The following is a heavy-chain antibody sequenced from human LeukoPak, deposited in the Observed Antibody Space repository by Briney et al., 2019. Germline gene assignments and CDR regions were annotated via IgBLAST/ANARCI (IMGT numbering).Heavy chain of an antibody. CDR3: ARGRGGDNSNWFDP. V-gene: IGHV3-21*01. CDR2: ISKSGSHI. J-gene: IGHJ5*02. CDR1: GFTFSDYS. Sequence: PGRSLRLSCAASGFTFSDYSMNWVRQAPGKGLEWVSAISKSGSHIYYADSVKGRFTISRDNANNSLYLQMTGLRDEDTAVYYCARGRGGDNSNWFDPWGPGTLVTVPS. D-gene: IGHD4-23*01.